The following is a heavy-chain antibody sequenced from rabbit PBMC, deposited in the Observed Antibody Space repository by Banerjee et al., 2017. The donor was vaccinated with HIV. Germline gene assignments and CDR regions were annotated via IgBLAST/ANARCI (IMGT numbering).Heavy chain of an antibody. J-gene: IGHJ3*01. D-gene: IGHD8-1*01. CDR2: IYANSGNT. CDR1: GFSFSTSNY. Sequence: QEQLVESGGGLVQPEGSLTLTCTASGFSFSTSNYMWWVRQAPGKGLEWTACIYANSGNTYYANWARGRFTISKTSSTTVTLQMTSLTAADTATYFCARGPGSSHCDFWGQGTLVTVS. V-gene: IGHV1S45*01. CDR3: ARGPGSSHCDF.